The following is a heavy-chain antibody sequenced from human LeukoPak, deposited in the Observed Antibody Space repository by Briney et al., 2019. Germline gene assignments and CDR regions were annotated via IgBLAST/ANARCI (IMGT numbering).Heavy chain of an antibody. Sequence: GGSLRLSCAASGFTFSSYSMNWVRQAPGKGLEWVSLISSSSAYIYYADSVKGRFTISRDNAKNSLYLQMNSLRAEDTAVYYCARESPGQLGMDVWGKGTTVTISS. V-gene: IGHV3-21*01. CDR2: ISSSSAYI. J-gene: IGHJ6*04. CDR3: ARESPGQLGMDV. D-gene: IGHD6-13*01. CDR1: GFTFSSYS.